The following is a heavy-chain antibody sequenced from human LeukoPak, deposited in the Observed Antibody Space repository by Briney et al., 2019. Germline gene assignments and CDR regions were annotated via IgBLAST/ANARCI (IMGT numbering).Heavy chain of an antibody. D-gene: IGHD6-6*01. J-gene: IGHJ6*03. CDR1: GFTFSTYA. CDR2: ISGGGGST. CDR3: ARRPWDYYYYMDV. Sequence: PGGSLRLSCAASGFTFSTYAMSWVRQAPGKGLEWVSAISGGGGSTYYADSVKGRFTMSRDNSKNTLYLQMNSLRAEDTAVYYCARRPWDYYYYMDVWGKGTTVTVSS. V-gene: IGHV3-23*01.